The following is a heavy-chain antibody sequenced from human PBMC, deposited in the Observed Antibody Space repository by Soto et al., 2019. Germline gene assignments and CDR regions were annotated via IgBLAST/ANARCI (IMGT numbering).Heavy chain of an antibody. D-gene: IGHD6-6*01. Sequence: SLRLSCAASGFTFSGSAMHWVRQASGKGLEWVGRIRGKANSYATAYAASVKGRFTISRDDSKNTAYLQMNSLKTEDTAVYYCTRLLEYSSSWRGYYGMDVWGQGTTVTVSS. CDR2: IRGKANSYAT. V-gene: IGHV3-73*01. J-gene: IGHJ6*02. CDR1: GFTFSGSA. CDR3: TRLLEYSSSWRGYYGMDV.